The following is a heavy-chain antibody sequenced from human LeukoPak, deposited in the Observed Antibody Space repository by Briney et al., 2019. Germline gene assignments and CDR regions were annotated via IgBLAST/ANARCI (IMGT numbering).Heavy chain of an antibody. D-gene: IGHD3-9*01. J-gene: IGHJ4*02. CDR3: TRRSKFQRTYYDILTCYFYFDY. V-gene: IGHV5-51*01. Sequence: GESLKISCKGSGYSFTSYWIGWVRQMPGKGLEWMGIIYPGDSDTRYSPSFQGQVTISADKSISTAYLQWSSLTASDTAMYYCTRRSKFQRTYYDILTCYFYFDYWGQGTLVTVSS. CDR2: IYPGDSDT. CDR1: GYSFTSYW.